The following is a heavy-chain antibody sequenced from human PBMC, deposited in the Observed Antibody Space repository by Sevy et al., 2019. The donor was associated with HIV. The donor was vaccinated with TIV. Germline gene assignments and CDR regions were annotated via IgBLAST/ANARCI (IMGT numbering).Heavy chain of an antibody. CDR1: GFPFSSYA. CDR2: LIGGGRRT. CDR3: AKRRVQSGLSGGGANYGMDV. J-gene: IGHJ6*02. Sequence: GGSLRLSCAASGFPFSSYAMSWVRQAPGRGLEWVSTLIGGGRRTYYADSVTGRFIISRDNSRKTLYLQMNSLRAEDTAIYYCAKRRVQSGLSGGGANYGMDVCGRGTTVTVS. D-gene: IGHD2-8*02. V-gene: IGHV3-23*01.